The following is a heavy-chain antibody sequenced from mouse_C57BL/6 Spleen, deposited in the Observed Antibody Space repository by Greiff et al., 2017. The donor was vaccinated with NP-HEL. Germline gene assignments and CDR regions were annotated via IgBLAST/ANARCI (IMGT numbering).Heavy chain of an antibody. CDR1: GFTFSSYG. CDR2: ISSGGSYT. J-gene: IGHJ1*03. D-gene: IGHD2-5*01. V-gene: IGHV5-6*01. Sequence: EVQLVESGGDLVKPGGSLKLSCAASGFTFSSYGMSWVRQTPDKRLEWVATISSGGSYTYYPDSVKGRFTISRDNAKNTLYLQMSSLKSEDTAMYYCAGQGYYSNWYFDVWGTGTTVTVSS. CDR3: AGQGYYSNWYFDV.